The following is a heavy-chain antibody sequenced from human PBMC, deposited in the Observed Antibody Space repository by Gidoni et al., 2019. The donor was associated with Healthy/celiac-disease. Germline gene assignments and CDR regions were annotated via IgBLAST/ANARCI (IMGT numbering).Heavy chain of an antibody. V-gene: IGHV4-34*01. CDR1: GGSFSGYY. J-gene: IGHJ6*02. Sequence: QVQLQQWGAGLLKPSETLSLTCAVYGGSFSGYYWRWIRQPPGKGLEWIGEINHSGSTNYNPSLKSRVTISVDTSKNQFSLKLSSVTAADTAVYYCARDEGSSGYGYYGMDVWGQGTTVTVSS. D-gene: IGHD3-22*01. CDR2: INHSGST. CDR3: ARDEGSSGYGYYGMDV.